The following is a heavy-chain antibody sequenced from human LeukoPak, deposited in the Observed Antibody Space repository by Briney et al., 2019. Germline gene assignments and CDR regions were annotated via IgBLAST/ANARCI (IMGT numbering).Heavy chain of an antibody. J-gene: IGHJ5*02. CDR3: ARHGASGGGNSPFDP. D-gene: IGHD4-23*01. Sequence: GASLQISRKGSGYSFTSYWIGWVRQMPGKGLEWMGIIYPGDSDTRYSPSFQGQVTISADKSISTAYLQWSSLKASDTAMYYCARHGASGGGNSPFDPWGQGTLVTVSS. CDR1: GYSFTSYW. V-gene: IGHV5-51*01. CDR2: IYPGDSDT.